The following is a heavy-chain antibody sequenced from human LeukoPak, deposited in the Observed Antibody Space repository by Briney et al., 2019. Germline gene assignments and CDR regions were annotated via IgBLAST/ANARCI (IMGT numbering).Heavy chain of an antibody. V-gene: IGHV3-23*01. CDR3: AKDRGIAVKINWFDP. CDR1: GFTFSSYA. J-gene: IGHJ5*02. Sequence: GGSLRLSCAASGFTFSSYAMSWVRQAPGKGLEWVSAISGSGGSTYYADSVKGRFTISRDNSKNTLYLQMNSPRAEDTAVYYCAKDRGIAVKINWFDPWGQGTLVTVSS. D-gene: IGHD6-19*01. CDR2: ISGSGGST.